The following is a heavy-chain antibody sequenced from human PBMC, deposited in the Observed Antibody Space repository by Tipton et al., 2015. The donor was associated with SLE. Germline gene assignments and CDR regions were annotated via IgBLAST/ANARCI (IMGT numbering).Heavy chain of an antibody. D-gene: IGHD2/OR15-2a*01. J-gene: IGHJ3*01. CDR2: INHRGST. CDR3: AKDFLVIEFDPGAFDL. CDR1: GGSISSSSSYY. Sequence: TLSLTCAVYGGSISSSSSYYWAWIRQPPGKGVEWIGEINHRGSTNYNPSLKSRVTISVDTPKNQFSLNLSSLTAADTAVYYCAKDFLVIEFDPGAFDLWGQGAVVSVSS. V-gene: IGHV4-34*01.